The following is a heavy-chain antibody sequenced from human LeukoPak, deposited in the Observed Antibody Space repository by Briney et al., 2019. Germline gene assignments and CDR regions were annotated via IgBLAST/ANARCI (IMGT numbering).Heavy chain of an antibody. Sequence: GRSLRLSCAASGFSFSSFGMSWVRQAPGKGLEWVSRISGSDGSTDYADSVKGRFTISRDNSKNTLYLQMNSLRAEDTAIYYCAKFYRATRGDCDSWGQGTLVTVSS. D-gene: IGHD2-8*02. CDR1: GFSFSSFG. CDR3: AKFYRATRGDCDS. J-gene: IGHJ4*02. V-gene: IGHV3-23*01. CDR2: ISGSDGST.